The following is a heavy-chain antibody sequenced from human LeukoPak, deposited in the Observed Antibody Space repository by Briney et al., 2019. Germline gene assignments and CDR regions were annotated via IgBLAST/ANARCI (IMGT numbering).Heavy chain of an antibody. CDR2: ISAYNGNT. CDR3: ARAPKLGYCSSTSCPKYYFDY. Sequence: ASVKVSCKDSSYTFTSYGISWVRQAPGQGLEWMGWISAYNGNTNYAQKLQGRVTMTTDTSTSTAYMELRSLRSDDTAVYYCARAPKLGYCSSTSCPKYYFDYWGQGTLVTVSS. CDR1: SYTFTSYG. J-gene: IGHJ4*02. D-gene: IGHD2-2*01. V-gene: IGHV1-18*01.